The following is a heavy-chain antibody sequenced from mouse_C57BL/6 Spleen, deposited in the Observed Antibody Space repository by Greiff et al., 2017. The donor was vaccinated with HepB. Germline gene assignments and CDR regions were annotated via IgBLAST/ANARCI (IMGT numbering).Heavy chain of an antibody. V-gene: IGHV3-6*01. D-gene: IGHD1-1*02. CDR1: GYSITSGYY. J-gene: IGHJ4*01. CDR2: ISYDGSN. CDR3: ARRWDAMDY. Sequence: LQESGPGLVKPSQSLSLTCSVTGYSITSGYYWNWIRQFPGNKLEWMGYISYDGSNNYNPSLKNRISITRDTSKNQFFLKLNSVTTEDTATYYCARRWDAMDYWGQGTSVTVSS.